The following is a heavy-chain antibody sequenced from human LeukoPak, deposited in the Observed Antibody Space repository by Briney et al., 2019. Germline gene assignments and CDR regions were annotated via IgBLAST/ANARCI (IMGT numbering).Heavy chain of an antibody. D-gene: IGHD5-18*01. CDR1: GYTFTTYG. Sequence: ASVKVSCKISGYTFTTYGITWVRQAPGQGLEWMGWISAYNGNTAYAQKFQGRVTVTTDASTRTASMDLRSLRSDDTAVYYCAIVDTTVGFDYWGQGTLVTVSS. V-gene: IGHV1-18*04. CDR3: AIVDTTVGFDY. CDR2: ISAYNGNT. J-gene: IGHJ4*02.